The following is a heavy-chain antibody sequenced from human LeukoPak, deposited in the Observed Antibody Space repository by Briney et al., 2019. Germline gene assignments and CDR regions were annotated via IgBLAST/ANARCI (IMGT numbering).Heavy chain of an antibody. CDR3: ARDPQWPLDY. J-gene: IGHJ4*02. CDR2: ISSGSSEI. D-gene: IGHD6-19*01. Sequence: PGGSLRLSCVFPSLIFSHAWMNWVRQAPGKGLEWVSSISSGSSEIYYADSVRGRFTISRDNTKNSLYLQMSSLRAEDTAVYYCARDPQWPLDYWGQGTLVTVSS. V-gene: IGHV3-21*01. CDR1: SLIFSHAW.